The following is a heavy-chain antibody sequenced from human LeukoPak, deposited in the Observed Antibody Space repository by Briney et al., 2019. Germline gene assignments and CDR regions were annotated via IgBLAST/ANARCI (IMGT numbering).Heavy chain of an antibody. CDR2: ISGSGGST. CDR1: GFTFRSYD. Sequence: GGTLRLSCAASGFTFRSYDMSWVRQAPGKGLEWVSAISGSGGSTYFADSVKGRFTISRDNAKNSLYLQMNSLRAEDTAVYYCAREGYWSTNWYKFGSLLRYFDLWGRGTLVTVSS. V-gene: IGHV3-23*01. CDR3: AREGYWSTNWYKFGSLLRYFDL. D-gene: IGHD6-13*01. J-gene: IGHJ2*01.